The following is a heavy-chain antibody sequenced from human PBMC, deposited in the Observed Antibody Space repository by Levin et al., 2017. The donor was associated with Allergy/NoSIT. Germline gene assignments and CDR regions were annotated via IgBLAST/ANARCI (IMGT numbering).Heavy chain of an antibody. Sequence: KVSCKGSGYSFTSYWIGWVRQMPGKGLEWMGIIYPGDSDTRYSPSFQGQVTISADKSISTAYLQWSSLKASDTAMYYCARGNVVVPAAMSMDVWGQGTTVTVSS. CDR3: ARGNVVVPAAMSMDV. V-gene: IGHV5-51*01. D-gene: IGHD2-2*01. CDR2: IYPGDSDT. CDR1: GYSFTSYW. J-gene: IGHJ6*02.